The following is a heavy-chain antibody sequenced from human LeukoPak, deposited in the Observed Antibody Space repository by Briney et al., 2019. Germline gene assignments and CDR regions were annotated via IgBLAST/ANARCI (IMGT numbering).Heavy chain of an antibody. J-gene: IGHJ4*02. Sequence: GGSLRLSCAASGFSLSSYWMHWVRQAPGKGLVWVSRINSDGSTTNYADSVKGRFTISRDNSKNTLYLQMDSLRAEDTAVYYCATGGYGRAYFDYWGQGTLVTVSS. D-gene: IGHD5-12*01. CDR3: ATGGYGRAYFDY. V-gene: IGHV3-74*01. CDR1: GFSLSSYW. CDR2: INSDGSTT.